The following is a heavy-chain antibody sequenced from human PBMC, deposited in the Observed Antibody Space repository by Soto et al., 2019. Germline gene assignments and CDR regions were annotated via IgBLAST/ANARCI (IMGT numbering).Heavy chain of an antibody. V-gene: IGHV3-30-3*01. CDR2: ISYDGSNK. Sequence: GSLRLSCAASGFTFSSYAMHWVRQAPGKGLEWVAVISYDGSNKYYADSVKGRFTISRDNSKNTLYLQMNSLRAEDTAVYYCARDHTPTYYDFWSGPIGYYGMDVWGQGTTVTVSS. J-gene: IGHJ6*02. CDR3: ARDHTPTYYDFWSGPIGYYGMDV. CDR1: GFTFSSYA. D-gene: IGHD3-3*01.